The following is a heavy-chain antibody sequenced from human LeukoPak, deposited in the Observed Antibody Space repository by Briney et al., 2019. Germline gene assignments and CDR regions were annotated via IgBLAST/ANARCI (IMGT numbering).Heavy chain of an antibody. CDR3: ARASIQLWPHYYFDY. Sequence: SKTLSLTCTVSGGSISSYYWSWIRQPPGKGLEWIGYIYYSGSTNYNPSLKSRVTISVDTSKNQFSLKLSSVTAADTAVYYCARASIQLWPHYYFDYWGQGTLVTVSS. V-gene: IGHV4-59*01. J-gene: IGHJ4*02. CDR2: IYYSGST. CDR1: GGSISSYY. D-gene: IGHD5-18*01.